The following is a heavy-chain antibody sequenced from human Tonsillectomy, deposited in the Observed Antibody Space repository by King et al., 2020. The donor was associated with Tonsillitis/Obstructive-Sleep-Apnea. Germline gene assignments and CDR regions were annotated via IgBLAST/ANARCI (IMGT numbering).Heavy chain of an antibody. CDR2: IWYDGSNK. CDR1: GFTFSSYG. D-gene: IGHD2-2*01. Sequence: VQLVESGGGVVQPGRSLRLSCAASGFTFSSYGMHWVRQAPGKGLEWVAVIWYDGSNKYYADSVKGRFTISRDNSKNTLYLQMNSLRAEDTAVYYCARDSVPIVVVPAAISHYYYYYGMDVWGQGTTVTVSS. V-gene: IGHV3-33*01. CDR3: ARDSVPIVVVPAAISHYYYYYGMDV. J-gene: IGHJ6*02.